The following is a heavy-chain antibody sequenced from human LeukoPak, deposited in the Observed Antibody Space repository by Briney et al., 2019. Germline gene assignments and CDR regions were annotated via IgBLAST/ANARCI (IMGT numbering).Heavy chain of an antibody. J-gene: IGHJ3*02. Sequence: GSLRLSCAASGFTFSSYSMNWVRQAPGKGLEWVSSISSSSSYIYYADSVKGRFTISRDNAKNSLYPQVNSLRAEDTAVYYCARDPGGAFDIWGQGTMVTVSS. CDR3: ARDPGGAFDI. CDR1: GFTFSSYS. V-gene: IGHV3-21*01. CDR2: ISSSSSYI. D-gene: IGHD1-14*01.